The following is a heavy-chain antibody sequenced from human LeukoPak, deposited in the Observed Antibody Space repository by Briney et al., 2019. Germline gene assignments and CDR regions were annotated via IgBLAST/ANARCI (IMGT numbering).Heavy chain of an antibody. CDR3: AKDSSGSGSPLDAFDI. D-gene: IGHD3-10*01. J-gene: IGHJ3*02. CDR1: GFTFSSYG. V-gene: IGHV3-33*06. Sequence: PGRSLRLSCAASGFTFSSYGTHWVRQAPGKGLEWVAVIWYDGSNKYYADSVKGRFTISRDNSKNTLYLQMNSLRAEDTAVYYCAKDSSGSGSPLDAFDIWGQGTMVTVSS. CDR2: IWYDGSNK.